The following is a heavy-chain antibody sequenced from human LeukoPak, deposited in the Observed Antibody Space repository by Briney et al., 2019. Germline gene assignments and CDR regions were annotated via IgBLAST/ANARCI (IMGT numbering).Heavy chain of an antibody. D-gene: IGHD3-3*01. CDR3: AKPEALDITIFGVVIDLDFDY. CDR2: IRYDGSNK. CDR1: GFTFSSYG. V-gene: IGHV3-30*02. Sequence: GGSLRLSCAASGFTFSSYGMHWVRQAPGKGLEWVAFIRYDGSNKYYADSVKGRFTVSGDNSKNTLYLQMNSLRAEDTAVYYCAKPEALDITIFGVVIDLDFDYWGQGTLVTVSS. J-gene: IGHJ4*02.